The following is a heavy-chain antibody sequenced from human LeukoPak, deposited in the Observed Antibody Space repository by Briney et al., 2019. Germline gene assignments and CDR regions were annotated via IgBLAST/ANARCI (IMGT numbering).Heavy chain of an antibody. CDR2: ISGSGGST. J-gene: IGHJ6*02. CDR1: GFTFSSYA. D-gene: IGHD2-2*01. CDR3: AKDPCSSTSCYVLDYGMDV. Sequence: GGSLRLSCAASGFTFSSYAMSWVRQAPGKGLEWVSAISGSGGSTYYADSVKGRFTISRDNSKNTLYLQMNSLRAEDTAVYYCAKDPCSSTSCYVLDYGMDVWGQGTTVTVSS. V-gene: IGHV3-23*01.